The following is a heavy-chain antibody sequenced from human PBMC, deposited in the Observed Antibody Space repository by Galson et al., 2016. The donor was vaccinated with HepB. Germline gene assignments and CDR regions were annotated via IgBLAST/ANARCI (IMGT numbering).Heavy chain of an antibody. Sequence: PALVKPTQTLTLTCNFSGFSLTTFGVGVGWLRQPPGKPLEWLALIYWDDDTRYSPSLKSRLTLTKDTSKNQEVLSVTNMDTVDTATYYCARSDRYFFDYWGQGTLVTVSS. J-gene: IGHJ4*02. D-gene: IGHD1-14*01. CDR1: GFSLTTFGVG. CDR2: IYWDDDT. V-gene: IGHV2-5*02. CDR3: ARSDRYFFDY.